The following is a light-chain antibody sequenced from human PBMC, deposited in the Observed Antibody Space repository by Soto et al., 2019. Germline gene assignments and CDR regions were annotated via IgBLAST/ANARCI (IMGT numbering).Light chain of an antibody. V-gene: IGKV3-20*01. Sequence: EIVLTQSPGTLSLSPGERATLSCRASQSVSSSTYLAWYQQKPGQAPRLLIYGASSRATGIPDRFSGSGSVTDFTLTISRLEPEDFAVYYCQLYGSSPLTFGGGTKVEIK. J-gene: IGKJ4*01. CDR1: QSVSSSTY. CDR2: GAS. CDR3: QLYGSSPLT.